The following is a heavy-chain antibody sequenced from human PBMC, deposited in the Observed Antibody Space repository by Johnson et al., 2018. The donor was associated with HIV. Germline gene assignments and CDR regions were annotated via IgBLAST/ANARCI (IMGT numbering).Heavy chain of an antibody. CDR1: GFTFSSYA. J-gene: IGHJ3*02. D-gene: IGHD2-15*01. CDR2: ISYDGSNK. Sequence: QMQLVESGGGVVQPGRSLRLSCAASGFTFSSYAMHWVRQAPGKGLEWVAVISYDGSNKYYADSVKGRFTISRDNSKNTLYLQMNSLRAEDTAVYYCARALCSGGSCYVGRAFDIWGQGTMVTVSS. V-gene: IGHV3-30-3*01. CDR3: ARALCSGGSCYVGRAFDI.